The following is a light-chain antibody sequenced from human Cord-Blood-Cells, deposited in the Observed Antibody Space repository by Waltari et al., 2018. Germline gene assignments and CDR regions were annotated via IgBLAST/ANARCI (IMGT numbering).Light chain of an antibody. J-gene: IGLJ3*02. CDR1: SSDLGSYNL. Sequence: QSALTQPASVSGSPGQSLTISCTGISSDLGSYNLLAWYQQHPLKAPKLMIYEGSKRPSGVANRFSGSKSGNTASLTISGLQAEDEADYYCCSYAGSSTWVFGGGTKLTVL. CDR3: CSYAGSSTWV. V-gene: IGLV2-23*01. CDR2: EGS.